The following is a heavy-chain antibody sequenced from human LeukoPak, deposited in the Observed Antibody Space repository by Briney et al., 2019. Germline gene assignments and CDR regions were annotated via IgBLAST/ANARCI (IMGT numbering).Heavy chain of an antibody. V-gene: IGHV2-70*01. Sequence: SGPTLVNPTQTLTLTCDISGFSLRTSGLSVSWIRQPPGKALEWLAYIAWDDGKYYSTSLRTRLTISRDTSRSQVVLRMTNMDPVDTATYYCARVVRGVEAYYFDYWGQGALITVSS. J-gene: IGHJ4*02. CDR3: ARVVRGVEAYYFDY. CDR2: IAWDDGK. CDR1: GFSLRTSGLS. D-gene: IGHD3-10*01.